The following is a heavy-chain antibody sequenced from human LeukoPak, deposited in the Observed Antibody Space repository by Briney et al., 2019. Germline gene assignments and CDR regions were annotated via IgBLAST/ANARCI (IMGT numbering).Heavy chain of an antibody. J-gene: IGHJ5*02. CDR1: GYTFTGYY. CDR3: ARDSSFYCSSTSCYAGNWFDP. D-gene: IGHD2-2*01. V-gene: IGHV1-2*02. Sequence: GASVTVSCKASGYTFTGYYMHWVRQAPGQGLEWMGWIKPNSAGTNYAQKFQGRVTMTRDTSISTAYMELSRLRSDDTAVYYCARDSSFYCSSTSCYAGNWFDPWGQGTLVTVSS. CDR2: IKPNSAGT.